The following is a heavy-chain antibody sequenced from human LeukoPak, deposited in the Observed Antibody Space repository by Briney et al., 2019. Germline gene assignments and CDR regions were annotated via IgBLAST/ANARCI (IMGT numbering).Heavy chain of an antibody. J-gene: IGHJ5*02. V-gene: IGHV1-69*13. CDR1: GYTFTGYY. CDR3: AYSTYYDFLDWFDP. CDR2: IIPIFGTA. Sequence: ASVKVSCKASGYTFTGYYMHWVRQAPGQGLEWMGGIIPIFGTANYAQRFQGRVAITADESTSTAYMELSSLRSEDTAVYYCAYSTYYDFLDWFDPWGQGTLVTVSS. D-gene: IGHD3-3*01.